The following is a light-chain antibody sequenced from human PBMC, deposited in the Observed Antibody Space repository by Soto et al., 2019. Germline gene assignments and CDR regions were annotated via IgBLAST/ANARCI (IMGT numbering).Light chain of an antibody. CDR1: QSVSSY. CDR3: QQRSNWPGT. CDR2: DAS. Sequence: ERVLIQVAAILSKNTGERATLSCRASQSVSSYLAWYQQKPGQAPRLLIYDASNRATGIPARFSGSGSGTDFTLTISSLEPEDFAVYYCQQRSNWPGTFGPGTKVDIK. J-gene: IGKJ3*01. V-gene: IGKV3-11*01.